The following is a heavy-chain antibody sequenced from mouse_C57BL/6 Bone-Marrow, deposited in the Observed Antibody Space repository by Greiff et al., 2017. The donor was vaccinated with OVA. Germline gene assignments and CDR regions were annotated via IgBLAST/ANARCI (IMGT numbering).Heavy chain of an antibody. V-gene: IGHV2-4*01. Sequence: VKLQESGPGLVQPSQSLSITCTVSGFSLTSYGVHWVRQPPGKGLEWLGVIWSGGSTDYNAAFISRLSISKDNSKSQVFFKMNSLQADDTAIYYCAALYYYGSSYGYFDVWGTGTTVTVSS. D-gene: IGHD1-1*01. CDR2: IWSGGST. CDR1: GFSLTSYG. J-gene: IGHJ1*03. CDR3: AALYYYGSSYGYFDV.